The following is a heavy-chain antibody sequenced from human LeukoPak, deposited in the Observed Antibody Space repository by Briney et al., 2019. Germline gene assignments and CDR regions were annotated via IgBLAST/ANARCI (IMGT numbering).Heavy chain of an antibody. CDR2: INHSGST. CDR1: GGSFSGYY. CDR3: ARAQYYYDSSGYYRAEYFQH. V-gene: IGHV4-34*01. D-gene: IGHD3-22*01. Sequence: SETLSLTCAVYGGSFSGYYWSWIRQPPGKGLEWIGEINHSGSTNYNPSLKSRVTISVDTSKNQFSLKLSSVTAADTAVYYCARAQYYYDSSGYYRAEYFQHWGQGTLVTVSS. J-gene: IGHJ1*01.